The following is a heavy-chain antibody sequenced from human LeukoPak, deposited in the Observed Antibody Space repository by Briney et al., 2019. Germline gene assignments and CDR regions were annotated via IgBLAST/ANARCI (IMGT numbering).Heavy chain of an antibody. CDR1: GYTFTSYY. D-gene: IGHD6-13*01. CDR2: INAYNGNT. CDR3: ARDRHIAAAVYYYYMDV. V-gene: IGHV1-18*04. J-gene: IGHJ6*03. Sequence: ASVKVSCKASGYTFTSYYMHWVRQAPGQGLEWMGWINAYNGNTDYAQRVQGRVTMTTDTSTSTAYMEVRSLRSDDTAVYYCARDRHIAAAVYYYYMDVWGKGPPVTVSS.